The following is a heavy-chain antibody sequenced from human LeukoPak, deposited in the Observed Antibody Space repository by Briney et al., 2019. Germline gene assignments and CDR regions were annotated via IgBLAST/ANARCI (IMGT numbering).Heavy chain of an antibody. CDR3: AKQQAWHFDS. Sequence: GESLKISCKGSGYSFPTYWIGWVRQMPGKGLEWMGIIYPGDSDTRYSPSFQGQITISVDKSISTAYLQWSSLKASDTVMYYCAKQQAWHFDSWGQGTLVTVSS. CDR2: IYPGDSDT. V-gene: IGHV5-51*01. J-gene: IGHJ4*02. CDR1: GYSFPTYW. D-gene: IGHD5-12*01.